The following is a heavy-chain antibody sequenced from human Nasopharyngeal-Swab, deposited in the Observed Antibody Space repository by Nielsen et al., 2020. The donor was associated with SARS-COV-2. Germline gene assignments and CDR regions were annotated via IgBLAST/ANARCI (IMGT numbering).Heavy chain of an antibody. J-gene: IGHJ5*02. CDR2: INPNSGGT. CDR1: GGTFSSYA. Sequence: ASVKVSCKASGGTFSSYAISWVRQAPGQGLEWMGRINPNSGGTNYAQKFQGRVTMTRDTSISTAYMELSRLRSDDTAVYYCARPLGSSPSNWFDPWGQGTLVTVSS. D-gene: IGHD6-13*01. V-gene: IGHV1-2*06. CDR3: ARPLGSSPSNWFDP.